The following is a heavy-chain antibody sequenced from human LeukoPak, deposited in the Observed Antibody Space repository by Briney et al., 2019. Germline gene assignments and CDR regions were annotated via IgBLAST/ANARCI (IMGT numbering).Heavy chain of an antibody. D-gene: IGHD3-10*01. V-gene: IGHV3-48*04. J-gene: IGHJ5*02. CDR3: ARDGAAAGSGSYDP. CDR1: GFTFSDYG. CDR2: VSGKSRAI. Sequence: PGGSLRLSCAASGFTFSDYGINWVRQAPGKGLEWLSFVSGKSRAIYYADSVKGRFTISRDNAKESVYLHMSSLRAEDTAVYYCARDGAAAGSGSYDPWGQGTLVTVSS.